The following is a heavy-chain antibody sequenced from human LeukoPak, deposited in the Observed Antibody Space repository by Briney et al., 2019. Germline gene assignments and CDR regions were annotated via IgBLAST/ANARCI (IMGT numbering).Heavy chain of an antibody. D-gene: IGHD6-13*01. CDR3: ARDQSSSWYGGIDY. CDR1: GFTFSSYA. CDR2: ISYDGSNK. V-gene: IGHV3-30-3*01. J-gene: IGHJ4*02. Sequence: TGGSLRLSCAASGFTFSSYAMHWVRQAPGKGLEWVAVISYDGSNKYYADSVKGRFTISRDNSKNTLYLQMNSLRAEDTAVYYCARDQSSSWYGGIDYWGQGTLVTVSS.